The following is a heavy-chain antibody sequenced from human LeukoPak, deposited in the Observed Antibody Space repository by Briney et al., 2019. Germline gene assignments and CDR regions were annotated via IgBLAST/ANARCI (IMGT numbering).Heavy chain of an antibody. CDR2: IYYSGST. CDR1: GGSISSYY. Sequence: SATLSLTCTVSGGSISSYYWSWIRQPPGKGLEWIGYIYYSGSTNYNPSLKSRVTISVDTSKNQFSLKLSSVTAADTAVYYCARRDDDYGGRYGMDVWGQGTTVTVSS. V-gene: IGHV4-59*01. D-gene: IGHD4-23*01. CDR3: ARRDDDYGGRYGMDV. J-gene: IGHJ6*02.